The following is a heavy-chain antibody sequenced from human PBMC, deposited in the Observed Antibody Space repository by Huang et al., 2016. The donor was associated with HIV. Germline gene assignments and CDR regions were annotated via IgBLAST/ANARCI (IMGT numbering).Heavy chain of an antibody. CDR3: ARATAYSSGWYSLVDY. D-gene: IGHD6-19*01. V-gene: IGHV1-18*04. J-gene: IGHJ4*02. CDR2: SSAYNVNT. CDR1: GYTFTSYG. Sequence: QVQLVQSGAEVKKPGASVKVSCKASGYTFTSYGISWVRQAPGKGLEWMGWSSAYNVNTNYAQKLQVRVTMTTDTCTSTAYIELRSLRSDDTAVYYCARATAYSSGWYSLVDYWGQGTLVTVSS.